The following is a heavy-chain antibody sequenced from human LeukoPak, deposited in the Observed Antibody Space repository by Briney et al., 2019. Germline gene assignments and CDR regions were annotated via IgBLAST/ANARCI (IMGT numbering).Heavy chain of an antibody. CDR3: ARTWGSSWLNWFDP. CDR1: GGSIISSSHY. CDR2: IYYSGST. J-gene: IGHJ5*02. V-gene: IGHV4-39*07. D-gene: IGHD6-13*01. Sequence: PSETLSLTCAVSGGSIISSSHYWGWIRQPPGKGLEWIGSIYYSGSTYYNPSLKSRVTISVDTSKNQFSLKLASVTAADTAMYYCARTWGSSWLNWFDPWGQGTLVTVSS.